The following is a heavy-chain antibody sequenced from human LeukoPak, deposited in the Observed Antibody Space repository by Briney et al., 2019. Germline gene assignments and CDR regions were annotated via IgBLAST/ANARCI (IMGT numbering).Heavy chain of an antibody. V-gene: IGHV3-23*01. CDR1: GFTFSIYA. Sequence: GESLKISCAASGFTFSIYAMSWVRQAPGKGLQWVSSITSRGESTCYVDSVKGRFTITRDNSENTLYLQMHSLRAEDTAVYYCARDRPNYYGSDGHYYRRDGDYWGRGTLVSVSS. CDR2: ITSRGEST. D-gene: IGHD3-22*01. CDR3: ARDRPNYYGSDGHYYRRDGDY. J-gene: IGHJ4*02.